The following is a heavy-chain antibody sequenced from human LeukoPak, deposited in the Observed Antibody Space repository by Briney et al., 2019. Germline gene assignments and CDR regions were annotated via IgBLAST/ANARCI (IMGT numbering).Heavy chain of an antibody. CDR3: ARDGGPCSGGSCYLPYYYGMDV. V-gene: IGHV3-48*02. D-gene: IGHD2-15*01. J-gene: IGHJ6*02. CDR1: GFTFSSYS. Sequence: GGSLRLSCAASGFTFSSYSMNWVRQAPGKGLEWVSYISSSISTIYYADSVKGRFTISRDNAKNSLYLQMNSLRDEDTALYYCARDGGPCSGGSCYLPYYYGMDVWGQGTTVTVSS. CDR2: ISSSISTI.